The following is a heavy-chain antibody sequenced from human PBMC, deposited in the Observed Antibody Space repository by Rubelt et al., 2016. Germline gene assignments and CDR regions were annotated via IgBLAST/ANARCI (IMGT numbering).Heavy chain of an antibody. CDR1: GVSFSVYY. CDR3: ARDIVVRTATAYVDP. Sequence: QVQLQQWGAGLLKPSETLSLTCAVYGVSFSVYYWSWIRQPPGKGLEWIGGTYHSGTTFSTSSLESRVTLSVDMSKNLFYLKVTCGAAEGTDVYSCARDIVVRTATAYVDPWGQGTLVTVSS. J-gene: IGHJ5*02. V-gene: IGHV4-34*01. CDR2: TYHSGTT. D-gene: IGHD2-2*01.